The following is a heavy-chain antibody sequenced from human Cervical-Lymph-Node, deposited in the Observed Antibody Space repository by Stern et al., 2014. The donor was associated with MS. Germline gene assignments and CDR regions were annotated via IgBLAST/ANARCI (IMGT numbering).Heavy chain of an antibody. Sequence: DQLVESGAEVKKPGASVKVSCKASGYTFTRDGISWVRQAPGQGLEWMGWITAYNGNTDYAQMIQGRVTVTTDTSTSTAYMELRSLRSDDTAMYYCARYDSTGGMDVWGQGTTVTVSS. CDR2: ITAYNGNT. CDR3: ARYDSTGGMDV. CDR1: GYTFTRDG. V-gene: IGHV1-18*01. D-gene: IGHD3-22*01. J-gene: IGHJ6*02.